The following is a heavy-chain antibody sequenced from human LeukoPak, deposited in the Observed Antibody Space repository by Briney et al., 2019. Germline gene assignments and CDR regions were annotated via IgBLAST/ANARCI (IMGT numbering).Heavy chain of an antibody. D-gene: IGHD2-15*01. Sequence: AETLLLSCTVSGGCIRGSSYYWGWIRHPPGKGLEWIGSIYYSGSTYYNPSLKSRVTISVDTSKNQFSLKLSSVTAADTAVYYCARHRYCSGGSCYTFDYWGQGTLVTVSS. J-gene: IGHJ4*02. CDR3: ARHRYCSGGSCYTFDY. CDR1: GGCIRGSSYY. CDR2: IYYSGST. V-gene: IGHV4-39*01.